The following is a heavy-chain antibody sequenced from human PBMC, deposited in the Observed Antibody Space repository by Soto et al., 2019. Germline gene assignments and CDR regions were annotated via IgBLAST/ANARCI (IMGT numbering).Heavy chain of an antibody. CDR1: GGTFSSYA. V-gene: IGHV1-69*06. D-gene: IGHD3-9*01. CDR3: ARVGDYDILTGYYLPY. Sequence: QVQLVQSGAEVKKPGSSVKVSCKASGGTFSSYAISWVRQAPGQGLEWMGGIIPIFGTANYAQKFQGRVTITADKSTSTAYRELSSLRSEDTAVYYCARVGDYDILTGYYLPYWGQGTLVTVSS. CDR2: IIPIFGTA. J-gene: IGHJ4*02.